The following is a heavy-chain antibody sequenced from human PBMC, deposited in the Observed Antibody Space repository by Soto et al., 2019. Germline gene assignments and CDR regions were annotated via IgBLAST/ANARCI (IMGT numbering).Heavy chain of an antibody. D-gene: IGHD3-3*01. Sequence: QVQLVESGGGVVQPGRSLRLSCAASGFTFSSYGMHWVRQAPGKGLEWVAVIWYDGSNKYYADSVMGRFTICRDDSKKSLYQQMNSLRAENTAVYYCARAYYDFWSGYYYYGMDVWGQGTTVTVSS. V-gene: IGHV3-33*01. CDR2: IWYDGSNK. J-gene: IGHJ6*02. CDR1: GFTFSSYG. CDR3: ARAYYDFWSGYYYYGMDV.